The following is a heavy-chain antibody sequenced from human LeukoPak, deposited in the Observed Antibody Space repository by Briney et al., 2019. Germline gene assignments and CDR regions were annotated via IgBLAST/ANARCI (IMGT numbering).Heavy chain of an antibody. CDR1: GGSISSSSYY. J-gene: IGHJ6*02. CDR3: ARLGVVPADEAIYYYYGMDV. V-gene: IGHV4-39*01. D-gene: IGHD2-2*01. Sequence: PSETLSLTCTVSGGSISSSSYYWGWIRQPPGKGLEWIGSIYYSGSTYYNPSLKSRVTISVDTSKNQFSLKLSSVTAADTAVYYCARLGVVPADEAIYYYYGMDVWGQGTTVTVSS. CDR2: IYYSGST.